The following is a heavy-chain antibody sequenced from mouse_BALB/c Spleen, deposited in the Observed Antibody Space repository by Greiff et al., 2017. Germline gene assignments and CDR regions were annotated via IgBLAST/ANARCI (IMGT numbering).Heavy chain of an antibody. D-gene: IGHD2-2*01. Sequence: VQLQQSGPSLVKPSQTLSLTCSVTGDSITSGYWNWIRKFPGNKLEYMGYISYSGSTYYNPSLKSRISITRDTSKNQYYLQLNSVTTEDTATYYCARAPSYGYDDYFDYWGQGTTLTVSS. J-gene: IGHJ2*01. V-gene: IGHV3-8*02. CDR1: GDSITSGY. CDR2: ISYSGST. CDR3: ARAPSYGYDDYFDY.